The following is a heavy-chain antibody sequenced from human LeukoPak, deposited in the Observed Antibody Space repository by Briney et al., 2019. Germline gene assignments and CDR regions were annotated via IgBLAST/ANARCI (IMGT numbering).Heavy chain of an antibody. D-gene: IGHD1-7*01. CDR1: GGSFSNYY. Sequence: SETLSLTCAVYGGSFSNYYWSWIRQPPGKRLEWLGEINDSGRANYNPSLMSRVTVSVDTSKNQFSLRLTSVTATDTAVYYCARRWNYGRNYYIDVWGKGATVSVSS. V-gene: IGHV4-34*01. CDR3: ARRWNYGRNYYIDV. CDR2: INDSGRA. J-gene: IGHJ6*03.